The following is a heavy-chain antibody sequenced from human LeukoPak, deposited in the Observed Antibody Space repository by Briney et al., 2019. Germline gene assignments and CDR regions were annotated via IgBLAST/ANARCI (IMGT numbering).Heavy chain of an antibody. J-gene: IGHJ3*02. V-gene: IGHV4-34*01. CDR2: INHGGST. CDR3: ARDPFEAPGAFDI. Sequence: SETLSLTCAVYGGSFSGYYWSWIRQPPGKGLEWIGEINHGGSTNYNPSLKSRVTISVDTSKNQFSLKLSSETAADTAVYYCARDPFEAPGAFDIWGQGTMVTVSS. CDR1: GGSFSGYY.